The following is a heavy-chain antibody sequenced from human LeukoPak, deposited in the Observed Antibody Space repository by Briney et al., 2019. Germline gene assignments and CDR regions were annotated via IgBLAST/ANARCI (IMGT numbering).Heavy chain of an antibody. Sequence: GGSLRLSCAASGFTFSSYGMHWVRQAPGKGLEWVAVISYDGSNKHYADSVKGQFTISRDNSKNTLYLQMNSLRAEDTAVYYCAKDGYSSGWYGSFYYFDYWGQGTLVTVSS. CDR1: GFTFSSYG. CDR3: AKDGYSSGWYGSFYYFDY. CDR2: ISYDGSNK. J-gene: IGHJ4*02. V-gene: IGHV3-30*18. D-gene: IGHD6-19*01.